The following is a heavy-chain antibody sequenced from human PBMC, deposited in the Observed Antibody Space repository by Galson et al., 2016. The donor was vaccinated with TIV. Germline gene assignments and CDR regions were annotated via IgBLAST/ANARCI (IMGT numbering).Heavy chain of an antibody. CDR1: GFTFSNFW. CDR2: IKTDGSRT. D-gene: IGHD3-3*01. CDR3: RALGESKAHDVFDF. Sequence: SLRLSCAASGFTFSNFWMHWVRQVPGKGLVWVSRIKTDGSRTDYVDSVKGRFTISRDTVKNTVYLQMDSLRAEDTAVSYCRALGESKAHDVFDFWGHGTMVTVSA. V-gene: IGHV3-74*01. J-gene: IGHJ3*01.